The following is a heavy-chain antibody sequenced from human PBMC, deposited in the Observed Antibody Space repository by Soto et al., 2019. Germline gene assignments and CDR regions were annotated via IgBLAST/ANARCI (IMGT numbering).Heavy chain of an antibody. Sequence: AETLSLTCTVSGGSISSYYWSWIRQPPGKGLEWIGYIYYSGSTYYNPSLKSRVTISVDRSKNQFSLMLFSVTAADTAVYYCARITGPWGQGTLVTVSS. D-gene: IGHD3-16*01. J-gene: IGHJ5*01. CDR2: IYYSGST. V-gene: IGHV4-59*12. CDR1: GGSISSYY. CDR3: ARITGP.